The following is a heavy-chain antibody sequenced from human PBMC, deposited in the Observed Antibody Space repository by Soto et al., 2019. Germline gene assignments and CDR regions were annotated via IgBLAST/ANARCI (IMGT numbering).Heavy chain of an antibody. CDR2: VHYSGST. Sequence: PSETLSLTCTVSDGSINWSPDYWGWLRQPPGKEPQWIASVHYSGSTNYNPSLKSRVTISVDTSKNQFSLKLSSVTAADTAVYYCARGVRYFDYWGQGTLVTVSS. CDR1: DGSINWSPDY. V-gene: IGHV4-39*07. D-gene: IGHD3-10*01. J-gene: IGHJ4*02. CDR3: ARGVRYFDY.